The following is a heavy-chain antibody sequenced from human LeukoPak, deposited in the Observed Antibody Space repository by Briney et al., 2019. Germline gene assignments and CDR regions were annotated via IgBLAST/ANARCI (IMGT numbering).Heavy chain of an antibody. CDR1: GGSISSYY. CDR3: ATGVKGANDAFDI. Sequence: SETLSLTCTVSGGSISSYYWSWIRQPPGKGLEWLGYIYYSGSTNYNPSLKSRVTISVDTSKNQFSLKLSSVTAADTAVYYCATGVKGANDAFDIWGQGTMVTVFS. D-gene: IGHD3-10*01. V-gene: IGHV4-59*01. CDR2: IYYSGST. J-gene: IGHJ3*02.